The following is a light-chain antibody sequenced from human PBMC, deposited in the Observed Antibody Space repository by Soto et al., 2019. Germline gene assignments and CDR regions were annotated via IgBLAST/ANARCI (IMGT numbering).Light chain of an antibody. Sequence: DLQMTQSPSSLSASVGDRVTITCRASQTISDWLAWYQQKPGRAPKLLIYAASTLESGVPSRFNGRGSGTEFTLTISSLQPDDFATYYCQHSNSHLCTFGQGTKLQSK. CDR1: QTISDW. CDR2: AAS. CDR3: QHSNSHLCT. J-gene: IGKJ2*02. V-gene: IGKV1-5*01.